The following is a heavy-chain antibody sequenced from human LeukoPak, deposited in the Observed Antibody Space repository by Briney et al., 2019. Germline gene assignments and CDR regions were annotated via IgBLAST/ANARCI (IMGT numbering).Heavy chain of an antibody. D-gene: IGHD2-2*01. J-gene: IGHJ4*02. V-gene: IGHV1-18*01. CDR3: AKVHCISTNCNHIWTYFDY. CDR1: GYTFTSHG. CDR2: ITVNNGYT. Sequence: ASVKVSCKASGYTFTSHGFIWLRQAPGQGLEWMGWITVNNGYTKYAQELQGRVTMTTDTSTSTAYMELRSLRSDDTAVYYCAKVHCISTNCNHIWTYFDYWGQGTLVTVSS.